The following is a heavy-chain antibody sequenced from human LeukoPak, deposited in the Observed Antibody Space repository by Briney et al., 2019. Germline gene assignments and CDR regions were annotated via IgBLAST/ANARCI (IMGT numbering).Heavy chain of an antibody. CDR2: ISAYNGKT. CDR1: GYTFTSYG. CDR3: ARDQRGRYSSGWYRY. V-gene: IGHV1-18*04. Sequence: ASVKVSCKASGYTFTSYGISWVRRAPGQGLEEMGWISAYNGKTDYAQKLQGRGTMTTHTSTSTAYMELRSLRSDDTAVYYCARDQRGRYSSGWYRYWGQGTLVPVSS. D-gene: IGHD6-19*01. J-gene: IGHJ4*02.